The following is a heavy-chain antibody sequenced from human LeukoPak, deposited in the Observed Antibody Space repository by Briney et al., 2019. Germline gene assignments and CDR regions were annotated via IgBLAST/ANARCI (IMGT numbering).Heavy chain of an antibody. CDR2: ISSSSYI. V-gene: IGHV3-21*01. CDR3: ARARSSGRYRDY. Sequence: PGGSLRLSCAASGFTFSSYSMNWVRQAPGKGLEWVSSISSSSYIYYADSVKGRFTISRDNAENSLYLQMNSLRAEDTAVYYCARARSSGRYRDYWGQGTLVTVSS. CDR1: GFTFSSYS. J-gene: IGHJ4*02. D-gene: IGHD6-19*01.